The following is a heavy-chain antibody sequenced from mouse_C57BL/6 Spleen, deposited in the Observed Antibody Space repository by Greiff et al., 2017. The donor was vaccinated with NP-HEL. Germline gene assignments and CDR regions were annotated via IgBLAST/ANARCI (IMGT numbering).Heavy chain of an antibody. D-gene: IGHD1-1*01. V-gene: IGHV1-82*01. J-gene: IGHJ3*01. Sequence: VKVVESGPELVKPGASVKISCKASGYAFSSSWMNWVKQRPGKGLEWIGRIYPGDGDTNYNGKFKGKATLTADKSSSTAYMQLSSLTSADSAVYFFARGGGSSHQAWFGYWGQGTLVTVSA. CDR3: ARGGGSSHQAWFGY. CDR2: IYPGDGDT. CDR1: GYAFSSSW.